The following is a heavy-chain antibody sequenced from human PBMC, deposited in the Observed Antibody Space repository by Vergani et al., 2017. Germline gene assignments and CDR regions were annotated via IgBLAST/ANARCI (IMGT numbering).Heavy chain of an antibody. D-gene: IGHD4-11*01. V-gene: IGHV4-34*02. J-gene: IGHJ5*02. CDR1: GGSFSDFY. Sequence: QVQIQQWGAGLLKNSDTLSLTCAVYGGSFSDFYCSWVRQSPGKGLEWIGEIDYSGDINYNPSFQSRATVSVDRSNNQFSLRLSSVTAADTAMYYCARRSTVGTPLRWFDPWGQGTLVVVSS. CDR3: ARRSTVGTPLRWFDP. CDR2: IDYSGDI.